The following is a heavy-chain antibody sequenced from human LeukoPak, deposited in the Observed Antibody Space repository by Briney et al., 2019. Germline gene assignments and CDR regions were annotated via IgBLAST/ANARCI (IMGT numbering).Heavy chain of an antibody. V-gene: IGHV3-15*01. CDR2: IISRTSGGAT. J-gene: IGHJ4*02. Sequence: NSGGSLRLSCTASGFSFSNAWMTWVRQAPGKGLEWVGRIISRTSGGATDYAAPVRGKFTISRDDSQNTLYLQMNSLKTEDTAVYYCTTYRYFYDVTGYSYFDYWGQGTPVTVSS. CDR1: GFSFSNAW. CDR3: TTYRYFYDVTGYSYFDY. D-gene: IGHD3-22*01.